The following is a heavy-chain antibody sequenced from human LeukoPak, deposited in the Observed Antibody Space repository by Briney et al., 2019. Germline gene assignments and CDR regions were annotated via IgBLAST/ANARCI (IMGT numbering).Heavy chain of an antibody. CDR3: ARVYGNGDSRTDYYYYYMDV. CDR2: ISTSPSYI. CDR1: GFTFRSYS. Sequence: PGGSLRLSCAASGFTFRSYSMNWVRQAPGKGLEWVSSISTSPSYIYYADSVKGRFTISRDNSKNTLYLQMNSLRAEDTAVYYCARVYGNGDSRTDYYYYYMDVWGKGTTVTISS. V-gene: IGHV3-21*04. D-gene: IGHD4-17*01. J-gene: IGHJ6*03.